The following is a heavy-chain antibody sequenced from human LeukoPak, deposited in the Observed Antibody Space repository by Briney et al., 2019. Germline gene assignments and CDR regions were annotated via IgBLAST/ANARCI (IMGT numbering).Heavy chain of an antibody. Sequence: SETLSLTCAVYGGSFSGYYWSWIRQPPGKGLEWIGEINHSGSTNYNPSLKSRVTISVDTSKNQFSLKLSSVTAADTAVYYCARGVTMVRGVPDLFDYWGQGTLVTVSS. D-gene: IGHD3-10*01. CDR2: INHSGST. J-gene: IGHJ4*02. CDR3: ARGVTMVRGVPDLFDY. V-gene: IGHV4-34*01. CDR1: GGSFSGYY.